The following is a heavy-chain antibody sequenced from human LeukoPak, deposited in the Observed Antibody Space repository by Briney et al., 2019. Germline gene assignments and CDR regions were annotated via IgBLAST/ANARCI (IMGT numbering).Heavy chain of an antibody. CDR3: ARWRGRQSEFDY. J-gene: IGHJ4*02. V-gene: IGHV3-30*03. CDR1: GFTFSSDA. CDR2: ILSDGSKT. D-gene: IGHD1-1*01. Sequence: PGRSLRLSCAASGFTFSSDAMHWVRQAPGKGLEWVAIILSDGSKTYYPDSVRGRFTISRDNSKNTLYLQMNSLRDEDTAVYYCARWRGRQSEFDYWGQGTLVTVSS.